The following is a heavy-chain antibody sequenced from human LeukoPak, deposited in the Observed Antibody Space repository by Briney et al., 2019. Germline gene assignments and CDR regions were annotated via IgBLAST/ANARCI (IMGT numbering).Heavy chain of an antibody. CDR2: IRYDGNNK. D-gene: IGHD5-24*01. V-gene: IGHV3-30*02. CDR1: GFTFSDYS. CDR3: AGDGWHGLFTY. J-gene: IGHJ4*02. Sequence: GGSLRLSCAASGFTFSDYSMHWVRQAPGKGLNWVAFIRYDGNNKYYADSVKGRFTISRDNSKNMLYLEMNSLRAEDTAVYYCAGDGWHGLFTYWGQGTLVTVSS.